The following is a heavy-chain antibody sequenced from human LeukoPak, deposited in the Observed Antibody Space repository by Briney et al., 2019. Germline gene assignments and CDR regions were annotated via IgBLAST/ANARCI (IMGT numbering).Heavy chain of an antibody. D-gene: IGHD3-3*01. J-gene: IGHJ5*02. V-gene: IGHV1-8*01. CDR1: GYTFTSYD. Sequence: ASVKVSCKASGYTFTSYDINWVRQATGQGLEWMGSMNPNSGNTGYAQKFQGRVTMTRNTSISTAYMELSSLRSEDTAVYYCAREVEKGEWLSPKPDFDPWGQGTLVTVSS. CDR3: AREVEKGEWLSPKPDFDP. CDR2: MNPNSGNT.